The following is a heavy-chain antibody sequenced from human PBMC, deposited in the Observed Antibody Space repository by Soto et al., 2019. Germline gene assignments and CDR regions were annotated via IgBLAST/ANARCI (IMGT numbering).Heavy chain of an antibody. CDR2: ISWNGAYI. J-gene: IGHJ4*02. CDR3: AKGVTDGDYYDRSGLLSAFDY. V-gene: IGHV3-9*01. D-gene: IGHD3-22*01. CDR1: GFTFDDYA. Sequence: EVQLVESGGGLEQPGRSLRLSCAASGFTFDDYAMHWVRQVPGKGLEWVSGISWNGAYIGYVDSVKGRFTISGDNAKNSLYLQMDSLRVEDTALYYCAKGVTDGDYYDRSGLLSAFDYWGQGTLVTVSS.